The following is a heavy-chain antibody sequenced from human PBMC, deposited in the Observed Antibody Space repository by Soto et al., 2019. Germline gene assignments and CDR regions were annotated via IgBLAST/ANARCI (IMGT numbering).Heavy chain of an antibody. D-gene: IGHD2-2*01. V-gene: IGHV4-4*09. CDR1: GRSFSMFC. Sequence: PPDTLSLTCTISGRSFSMFCWSWIRQPTGQGLGWIGYICTGGTKKYSPSRKSRVTMSVARSKNQFSLKMSSVTAADTAVYYCARVPEYWGQGTLVTVSS. CDR2: ICTGGTK. CDR3: ARVPEY. J-gene: IGHJ4*02.